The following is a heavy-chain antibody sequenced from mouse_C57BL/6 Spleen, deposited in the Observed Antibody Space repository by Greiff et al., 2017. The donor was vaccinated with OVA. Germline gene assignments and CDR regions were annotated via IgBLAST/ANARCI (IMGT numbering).Heavy chain of an antibody. Sequence: QVQLQQSGAELMKPGASVKLSCQATGYTFTGYWIEWVKQRPGPGLEWIGEILPGSGSTNYNEKFKGKATFTADTSSNTAYMQLSSLTTEDSAIYYCARNYYGRSYVGPAHWYFDVWGTGTTVTVSS. CDR1: GYTFTGYW. J-gene: IGHJ1*03. V-gene: IGHV1-9*01. CDR3: ARNYYGRSYVGPAHWYFDV. D-gene: IGHD1-1*01. CDR2: ILPGSGST.